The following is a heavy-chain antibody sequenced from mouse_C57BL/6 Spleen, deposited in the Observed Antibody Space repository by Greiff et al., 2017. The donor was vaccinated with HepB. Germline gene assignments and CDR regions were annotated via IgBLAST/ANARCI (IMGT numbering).Heavy chain of an antibody. CDR2: ISSGGDYI. D-gene: IGHD2-2*01. J-gene: IGHJ3*01. Sequence: EVMLVESGEGLVKPGGSLKLSCAASGFTFSSYAMSWVRQTPEKRLEWVAYISSGGDYIYYADTVKGRFTISRDNARNTLYLQMSSLKSEDTAMYYCTRDRGTMVTTWFAYWGQGTLVTVSA. V-gene: IGHV5-9-1*02. CDR3: TRDRGTMVTTWFAY. CDR1: GFTFSSYA.